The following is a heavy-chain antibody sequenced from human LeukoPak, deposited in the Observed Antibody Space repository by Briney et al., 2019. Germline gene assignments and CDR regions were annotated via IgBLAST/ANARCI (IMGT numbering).Heavy chain of an antibody. CDR3: AREVRFSMVRGEIDC. J-gene: IGHJ4*02. D-gene: IGHD3-10*01. V-gene: IGHV3-48*01. Sequence: GSLRLSCAASGFTFSGHSMTWVRQAPGKGLEWVSYISSTSATIYYADSVKGRFTISRDNAKNSLYLQMNSLRGEDTAVYYCAREVRFSMVRGEIDCWGQGTLVTVSS. CDR1: GFTFSGHS. CDR2: ISSTSATI.